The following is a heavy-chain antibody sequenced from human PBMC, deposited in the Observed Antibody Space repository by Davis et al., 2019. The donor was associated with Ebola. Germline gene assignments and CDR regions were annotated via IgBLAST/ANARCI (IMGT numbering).Heavy chain of an antibody. V-gene: IGHV1-8*03. D-gene: IGHD3-22*01. CDR1: GYTFTSYD. CDR2: MNPNSGNT. CDR3: ARVGYYYDSSGYYTSFDY. Sequence: ASVTVSCKASGYTFTSYDINWVRQATGQGLEWMGWMNPNSGNTGYAQKFQGRVTITRNTSISTAYMELSSLRSEDTAVYYCARVGYYYDSSGYYTSFDYWGQGTLVTVSS. J-gene: IGHJ4*02.